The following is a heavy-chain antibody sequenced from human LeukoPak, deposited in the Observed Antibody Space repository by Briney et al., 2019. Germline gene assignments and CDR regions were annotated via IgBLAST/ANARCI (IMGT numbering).Heavy chain of an antibody. Sequence: ASVKVSCKASGYTFTIYDINWVRQATGQGLEWMGWMNPNSGNTGYAQKFQGRVTMTRNTSISTAYMELSSLRSEDTAVYYCARSTGGWDNYYYYGMDVWGQGTTVTVSS. CDR2: MNPNSGNT. D-gene: IGHD6-19*01. CDR3: ARSTGGWDNYYYYGMDV. CDR1: GYTFTIYD. V-gene: IGHV1-8*01. J-gene: IGHJ6*02.